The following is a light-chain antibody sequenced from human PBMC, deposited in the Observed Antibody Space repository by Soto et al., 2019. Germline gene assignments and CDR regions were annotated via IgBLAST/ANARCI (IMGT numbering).Light chain of an antibody. J-gene: IGLJ1*01. CDR2: DDN. CDR3: GSWDSSLSAYV. Sequence: QSALTQPASVSGSPGQSITISCTGTSSDVGAYNYVSWYQQHPGKAPKLIIYDDNKRPSGIPDRFSGSKSGTSATLGITGFQTGDEADYYCGSWDSSLSAYVFGTGTKLTVL. V-gene: IGLV2-14*01. CDR1: SSDVGAYNY.